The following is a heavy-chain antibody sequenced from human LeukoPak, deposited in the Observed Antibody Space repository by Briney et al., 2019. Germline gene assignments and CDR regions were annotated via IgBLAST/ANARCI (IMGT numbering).Heavy chain of an antibody. CDR2: IYTSGIT. V-gene: IGHV4-61*02. CDR3: ARAPRLAVAGTHFDY. D-gene: IGHD6-19*01. CDR1: GGPISSGSYY. J-gene: IGHJ4*02. Sequence: SQTLSLTCTVSGGPISSGSYYWSWIRRPAGKGLEWIGRIYTSGITNYNPSLKSRVTISVDTSKNQFSLKLSSVTAADTAVYYCARAPRLAVAGTHFDYWGQGTLVTVSS.